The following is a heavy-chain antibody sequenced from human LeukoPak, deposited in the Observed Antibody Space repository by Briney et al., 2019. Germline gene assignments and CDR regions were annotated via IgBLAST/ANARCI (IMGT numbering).Heavy chain of an antibody. CDR1: GFNISDYG. D-gene: IGHD2-2*01. CDR3: AKEVLRCLPAYYFYHMDV. V-gene: IGHV3-33*06. Sequence: PGRSLRLSCAASGFNISDYGINWVRQAPGKGLEWVAVMWYDGRNKYYGDSVKGRFTISRDTSKNTLYLQMNSLRAEGTDVYYCAKEVLRCLPAYYFYHMDVGGKGTTVTVSS. CDR2: MWYDGRNK. J-gene: IGHJ6*03.